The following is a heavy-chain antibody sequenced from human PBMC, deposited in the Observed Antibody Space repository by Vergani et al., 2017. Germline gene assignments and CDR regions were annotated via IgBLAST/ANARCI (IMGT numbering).Heavy chain of an antibody. V-gene: IGHV4-30-4*08. CDR3: ARISMVRGVIIYYYGMDV. CDR1: GGSISSGDYY. Sequence: QVQLQESGPGLVKPSQTLSLTCTFSGGSISSGDYYWSWLRHPPGKGLEWIGYSYYSGSTYYNPFLKSRVTILVDTSENQFSLKLSSVTAADSAVYYCARISMVRGVIIYYYGMDVWGQGTTVTVSS. J-gene: IGHJ6*02. CDR2: SYYSGST. D-gene: IGHD3-10*01.